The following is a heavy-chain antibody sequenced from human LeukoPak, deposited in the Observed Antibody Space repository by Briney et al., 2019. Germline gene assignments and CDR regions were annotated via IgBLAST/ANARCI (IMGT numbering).Heavy chain of an antibody. J-gene: IGHJ3*02. Sequence: SQTLSLTCTVSGGSISSGGYYWSWIRQHPGKGLEWIGYIYYSGSTYYNPSLKSRVTMSVDTSKNQFSLKLSSVTAADTAVYYCARGYSSSSAAFDIWGQGTMVTVSS. D-gene: IGHD6-6*01. CDR3: ARGYSSSSAAFDI. V-gene: IGHV4-31*03. CDR2: IYYSGST. CDR1: GGSISSGGYY.